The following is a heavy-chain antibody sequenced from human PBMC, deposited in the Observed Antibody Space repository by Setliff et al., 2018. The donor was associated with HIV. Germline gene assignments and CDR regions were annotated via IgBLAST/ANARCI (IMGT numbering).Heavy chain of an antibody. D-gene: IGHD2-8*01. CDR3: ARGRLRNYFDY. Sequence: ASVKVSCKASGYTFTNYAMHWVRQAPGQRLEWMGWINSVNGNTKYSQKFQGRVSITRDTSASKAYLELSSLRSEDTAVYYCARGRLRNYFDYWGQGTLVTVSS. V-gene: IGHV1-3*01. CDR1: GYTFTNYA. CDR2: INSVNGNT. J-gene: IGHJ4*02.